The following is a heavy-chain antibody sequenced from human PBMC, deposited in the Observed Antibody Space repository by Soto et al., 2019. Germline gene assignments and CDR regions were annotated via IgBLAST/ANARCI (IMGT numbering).Heavy chain of an antibody. CDR2: IKNKANSYTT. J-gene: IGHJ4*02. CDR3: ARVSLVGPSGGRYFDY. CDR1: GFTFSAHY. Sequence: EVQLVESGGGLVQPGGSLRLSCAASGFTFSAHYMDWVRQAPGKGLEWVGRIKNKANSYTTEYAASVEGRSTITREYSQNSLYLQMNSLKTEDTAVYYCARVSLVGPSGGRYFDYWCQGSQVAVSS. V-gene: IGHV3-72*01. D-gene: IGHD1-26*01.